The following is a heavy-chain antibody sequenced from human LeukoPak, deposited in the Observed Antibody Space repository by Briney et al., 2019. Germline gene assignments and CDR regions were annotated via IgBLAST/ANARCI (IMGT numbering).Heavy chain of an antibody. V-gene: IGHV4-61*01. J-gene: IGHJ4*02. D-gene: IGHD5-24*01. CDR2: IYYSGST. CDR3: ASGPRDGYNARFDY. CDR1: GGSVSSGSYY. Sequence: SETLSLTCTVSGGSVSSGSYYWSWIRQPPGKGLEWIGYIYYSGSTNYNPSLKSRVTISVDTSKNQFSLKLSSVTAADTAVYYCASGPRDGYNARFDYWGQGTLVTVSS.